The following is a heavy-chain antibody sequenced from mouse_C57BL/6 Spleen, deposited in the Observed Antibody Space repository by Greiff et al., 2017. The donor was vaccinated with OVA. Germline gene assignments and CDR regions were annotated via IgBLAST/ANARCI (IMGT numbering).Heavy chain of an antibody. CDR3: ARKRKLYYGSSPDY. Sequence: QVQLQQPGAELVKPGASVKMSCKASGYTFTSYWITWVKQRPGQGLEWIGDIYPGSGSTNYNEKFKSKATLTVDTSSSTAYMQLSSLTSEDAAVYYCARKRKLYYGSSPDYWGQGTTLTVSS. V-gene: IGHV1-55*01. J-gene: IGHJ2*01. CDR1: GYTFTSYW. D-gene: IGHD1-1*01. CDR2: IYPGSGST.